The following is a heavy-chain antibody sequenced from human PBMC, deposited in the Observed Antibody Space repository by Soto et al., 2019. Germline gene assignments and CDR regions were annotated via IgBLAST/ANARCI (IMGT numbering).Heavy chain of an antibody. Sequence: QVQLVQSGAEVKNRGSSVKVSCKASGDTFSRSTISWVRQAPGQRLEWMGRIIPVLGVENHAQNFQGRVTLTADKSTSTAYLELSSLKSEDTDIYYCASSTAGVYVFHDWGQGTLVTVSS. CDR3: ASSTAGVYVFHD. V-gene: IGHV1-69*02. D-gene: IGHD2-8*01. CDR2: IIPVLGVE. CDR1: GDTFSRST. J-gene: IGHJ4*02.